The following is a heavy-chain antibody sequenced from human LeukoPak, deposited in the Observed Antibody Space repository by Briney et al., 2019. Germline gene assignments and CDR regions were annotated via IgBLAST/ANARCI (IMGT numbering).Heavy chain of an antibody. J-gene: IGHJ4*02. V-gene: IGHV3-23*01. CDR1: GFTFSSYA. D-gene: IGHD1-26*01. CDR2: ISGSGGST. CDR3: AKDPQPWELPLGSDY. Sequence: GGSLRLSCAASGFTFSSYAMSWVRQAPGKGLEWVSAISGSGGSTYYADSVKGRFTISRDNSKNTLYLQMNSLRAEDTAVYYCAKDPQPWELPLGSDYWSQGTLVTVSS.